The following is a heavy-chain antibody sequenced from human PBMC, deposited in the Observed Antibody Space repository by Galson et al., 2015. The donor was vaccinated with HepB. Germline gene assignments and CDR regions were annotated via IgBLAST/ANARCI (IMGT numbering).Heavy chain of an antibody. Sequence: SLRLSCAASGFTVSSNYMSWVRQAPGKGLEWVSVIDSGGSTYYADSVKGRFTISRDNSKNTLYLQMNSLRAEDTAVYYCARDSPGSGSYWLYYFDYWGQGTLVTVSS. CDR2: IDSGGST. V-gene: IGHV3-66*02. CDR3: ARDSPGSGSYWLYYFDY. CDR1: GFTVSSNY. J-gene: IGHJ4*02. D-gene: IGHD3-10*01.